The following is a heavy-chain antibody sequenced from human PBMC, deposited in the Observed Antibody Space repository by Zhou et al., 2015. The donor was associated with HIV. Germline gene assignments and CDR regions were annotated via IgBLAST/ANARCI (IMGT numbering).Heavy chain of an antibody. Sequence: QVQLVQSGAEVKKPGSSVKVSCKASGGTFSSYAISWVRQAPGQGLEWMGGIIPIFGTANYAQKFQGRVTITADESTSTAYMELSSLRSEDTAVYYCARQAIVVVPAASYYGMDVWGQGTTVTVSS. CDR2: IIPIFGTA. D-gene: IGHD2-2*01. CDR1: GGTFSSYA. CDR3: ARQAIVVVPAASYYGMDV. V-gene: IGHV1-69*01. J-gene: IGHJ6*02.